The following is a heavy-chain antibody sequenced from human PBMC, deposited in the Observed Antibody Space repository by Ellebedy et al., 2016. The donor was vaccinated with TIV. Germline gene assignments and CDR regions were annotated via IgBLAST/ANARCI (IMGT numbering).Heavy chain of an antibody. CDR1: GFTFSNYA. CDR2: ISYDGNNK. V-gene: IGHV3-30*04. Sequence: GESLKISCAASGFTFSNYAFYWVRQAPGKGLEWVAIISYDGNNKFYRYSVEGRFSISIDDSKNTLYLQMNSLRPEDTAVYYCSREGVDAGMDVWGQGTTVIVSS. J-gene: IGHJ6*02. CDR3: SREGVDAGMDV. D-gene: IGHD2-8*01.